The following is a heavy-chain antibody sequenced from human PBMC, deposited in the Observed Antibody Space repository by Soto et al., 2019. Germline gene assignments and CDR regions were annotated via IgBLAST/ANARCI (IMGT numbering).Heavy chain of an antibody. CDR3: ARRRPLTSETPYGGVIAS. CDR1: GFSLSTGVG. V-gene: IGHV2-5*01. CDR2: IYWNDEQ. Sequence: QITLRESGPTLVKPTQTLTLTCSFSGFSLSTGVGVTWIRQPPGKALEWLALIYWNDEQHYSPYLRSRLTITKDTSKNQVVLTMTNLDSVDTATYYCARRRPLTSETPYGGVIASWGQGTLVTVSS. J-gene: IGHJ4*02. D-gene: IGHD1-1*01.